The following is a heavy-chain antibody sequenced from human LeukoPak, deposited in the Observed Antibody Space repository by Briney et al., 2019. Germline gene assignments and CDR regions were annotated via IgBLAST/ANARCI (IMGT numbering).Heavy chain of an antibody. D-gene: IGHD3-16*02. CDR3: ARSLKSYAGPQKDY. V-gene: IGHV1-46*01. J-gene: IGHJ4*02. CDR2: INPSGGST. CDR1: GYTFTGYY. Sequence: GASVKVSCEASGYTFTGYYMHWVRQAPGQGLEWMAIINPSGGSTTYAQKFQGRVTMTRDMSTSTVCMELSSLRSEDTAVYYCARSLKSYAGPQKDYWGQGTLVTVSS.